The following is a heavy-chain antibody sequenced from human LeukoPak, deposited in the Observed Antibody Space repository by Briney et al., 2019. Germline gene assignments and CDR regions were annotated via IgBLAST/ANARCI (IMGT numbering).Heavy chain of an antibody. Sequence: GGSLRLSCAASGFTFSNYWMSWVRQAPGKGLEWVASIKQDGSEKYYVDSVKGRFTISRDNAKNSLYLQINSLRAEDTAVYYCARDRSSGWYLTPGLDPWGQGTLVTVSS. CDR1: GFTFSNYW. V-gene: IGHV3-7*04. D-gene: IGHD6-19*01. CDR3: ARDRSSGWYLTPGLDP. J-gene: IGHJ5*02. CDR2: IKQDGSEK.